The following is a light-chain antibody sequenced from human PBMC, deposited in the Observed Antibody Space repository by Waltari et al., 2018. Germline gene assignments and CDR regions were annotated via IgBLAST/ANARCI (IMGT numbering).Light chain of an antibody. J-gene: IGLJ2*01. Sequence: QSALTQPASVSGSPGQSITISCTGTSSDVGGSNYVSWYQQNPGKVPKLMIFEVTNRPSGVSNRFSGSKSGNTASLTISGLQAEDEADYYCCSYTSSHTVVFGGGTKLTVL. V-gene: IGLV2-14*01. CDR3: CSYTSSHTVV. CDR2: EVT. CDR1: SSDVGGSNY.